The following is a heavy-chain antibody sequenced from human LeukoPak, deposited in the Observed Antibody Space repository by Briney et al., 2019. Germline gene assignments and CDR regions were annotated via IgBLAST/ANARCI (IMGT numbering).Heavy chain of an antibody. V-gene: IGHV3-33*08. CDR2: IWYDGSKK. CDR1: GFTFSNYA. D-gene: IGHD1-26*01. CDR3: ATVRGYSGNYYLDY. Sequence: GGSLRLSCATSGFTFSNYAMNWIRQAPGKGLEWVAIIWYDGSKKYYRDSVNGRFTISRDNSKNTLYLQMNSLRADDTAVYYCATVRGYSGNYYLDYWGQGTLVTVSS. J-gene: IGHJ4*02.